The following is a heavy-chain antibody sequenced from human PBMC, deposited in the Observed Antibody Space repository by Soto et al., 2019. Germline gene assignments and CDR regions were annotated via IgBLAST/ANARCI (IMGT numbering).Heavy chain of an antibody. CDR1: GFTFSSYA. V-gene: IGHV3-23*01. CDR2: ISGSGGST. D-gene: IGHD4-17*01. CDR3: ASTTVTTPYAFDI. Sequence: SLRLSCAASGFTFSSYAMSWVRQAPGKGLEWVSAISGSGGSTYYADSVKGRFTISRDNSKNTLYLQMNSLRAEDTAVYYCASTTVTTPYAFDIWGQGTMVTVSS. J-gene: IGHJ3*02.